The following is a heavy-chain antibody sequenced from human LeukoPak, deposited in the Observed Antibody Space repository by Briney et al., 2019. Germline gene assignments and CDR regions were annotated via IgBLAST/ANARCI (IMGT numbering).Heavy chain of an antibody. Sequence: GGSLRLSCAASGFTFSDYYMSWIRQAPGKGLEWVSYISSSGSTIYYADSVKGRFTISRDNAKNSLYLQMNSLRAEDTAVYYCTRDLEDYGDLGPFDYWGQGTLVTVSS. D-gene: IGHD4-17*01. CDR2: ISSSGSTI. J-gene: IGHJ4*02. CDR3: TRDLEDYGDLGPFDY. V-gene: IGHV3-11*01. CDR1: GFTFSDYY.